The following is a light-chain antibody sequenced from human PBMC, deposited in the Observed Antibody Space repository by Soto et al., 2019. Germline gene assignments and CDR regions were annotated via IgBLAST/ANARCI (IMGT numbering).Light chain of an antibody. J-gene: IGKJ1*01. CDR3: KQYGSSGT. V-gene: IGKV3-20*01. CDR1: QSVTSSD. Sequence: EVVLTQSPGTLSLSPVERATLSCRASQSVTSSDLAWYQQKPGQAPRLLISGASSRATGIPDRFSGSGSGTDFTLTISRLEPEDFAVYYCKQYGSSGTFGQGTKGDI. CDR2: GAS.